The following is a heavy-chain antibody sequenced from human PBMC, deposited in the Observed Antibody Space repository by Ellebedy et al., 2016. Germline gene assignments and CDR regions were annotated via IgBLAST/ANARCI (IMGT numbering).Heavy chain of an antibody. Sequence: SETLSLTXAVYGGSFSGYYWSWIRQPPGKGLEWIGEINHSGSTNYNPSLKSRVTISVDTSKNQFSLKLSSVTAADTAVYYCARSADYYYYMDVWGKGTTVTVSS. CDR1: GGSFSGYY. CDR3: ARSADYYYYMDV. CDR2: INHSGST. V-gene: IGHV4-34*01. J-gene: IGHJ6*03.